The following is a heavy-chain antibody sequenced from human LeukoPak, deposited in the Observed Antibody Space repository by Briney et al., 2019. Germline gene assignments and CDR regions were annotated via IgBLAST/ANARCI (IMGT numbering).Heavy chain of an antibody. CDR1: GFTVSSNY. V-gene: IGHV3-53*01. Sequence: GGSLRLSCAASGFTVSSNYMSWVRQAPGKGLEWVSVIYSGGSTYYADSVKGRFTISRDNSKNTLYLLMNSLRAEDTAVYYCARVGYSSSYWFDPWGQGTLVTVSS. CDR2: IYSGGST. D-gene: IGHD6-13*01. CDR3: ARVGYSSSYWFDP. J-gene: IGHJ5*02.